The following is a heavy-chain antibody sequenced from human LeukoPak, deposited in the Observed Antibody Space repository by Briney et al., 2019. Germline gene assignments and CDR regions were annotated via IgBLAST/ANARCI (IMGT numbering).Heavy chain of an antibody. CDR1: GYSISSGYY. J-gene: IGHJ3*02. CDR2: INWNGGST. Sequence: ETLSLTCTVSGYSISSGYYWGWIRQPPGKGLEWVSGINWNGGSTGYADSVKGRFTISRDNAKNSLYLQMNSLRAEDTALYHCARAQGSGYEYAFDIWGQGTMVTVSS. V-gene: IGHV3-20*01. CDR3: ARAQGSGYEYAFDI. D-gene: IGHD5-12*01.